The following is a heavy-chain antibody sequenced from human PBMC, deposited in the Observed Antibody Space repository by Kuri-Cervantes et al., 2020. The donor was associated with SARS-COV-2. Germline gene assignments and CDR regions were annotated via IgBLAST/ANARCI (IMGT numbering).Heavy chain of an antibody. J-gene: IGHJ6*02. CDR1: GFTFSSAS. V-gene: IGHV3-48*02. D-gene: IGHD3-10*01. Sequence: GESLKISCAASGFTFSSASMNWVRQAPGKGLEWVSYIRSSSSTIYYADAVKGRCSISRDNAKNSLYLQMNSMRDEDTAVYYCARDRYVERGVQGEEGYYGMDVWGQGTTVTVSS. CDR2: IRSSSSTI. CDR3: ARDRYVERGVQGEEGYYGMDV.